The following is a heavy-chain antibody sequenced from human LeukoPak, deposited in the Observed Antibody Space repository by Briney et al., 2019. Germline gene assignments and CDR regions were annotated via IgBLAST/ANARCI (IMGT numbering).Heavy chain of an antibody. CDR1: GFTFSNSF. J-gene: IGHJ4*02. CDR2: ITSDGKIT. Sequence: GGSLRLSCAASGFTFSNSFMHWVRQAPGKGLVWVSRITSDGKITNYADSVKGRFTVSRANANNTLYLEMSSLRAEDTAVYYCAASDYGGNSRFDYWGQGTLVTVSS. D-gene: IGHD4-23*01. CDR3: AASDYGGNSRFDY. V-gene: IGHV3-74*01.